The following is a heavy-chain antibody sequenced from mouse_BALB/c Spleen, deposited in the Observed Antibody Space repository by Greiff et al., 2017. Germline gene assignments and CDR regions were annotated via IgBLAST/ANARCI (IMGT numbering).Heavy chain of an antibody. CDR2: ISSGGST. Sequence: EVQGVESGGDLVKPGGSLKLSCAASGFTFSSYGMSWVRQTPDKRLEWVATISSGGSTYYPDSVKGRFTISRDNARNILYLQMSSLRSEDTAMYYCAREGITRAMDYWGQGTSVTVSS. V-gene: IGHV5-6-5*01. J-gene: IGHJ4*01. CDR1: GFTFSSYG. D-gene: IGHD2-4*01. CDR3: AREGITRAMDY.